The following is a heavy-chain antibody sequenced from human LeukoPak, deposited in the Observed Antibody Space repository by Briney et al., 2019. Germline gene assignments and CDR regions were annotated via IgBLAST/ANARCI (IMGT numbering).Heavy chain of an antibody. D-gene: IGHD3-22*01. CDR3: AKVAYYYDSSGYVDY. Sequence: PGRSLRLSCAASGFTFSSYGMHWVRQAPGKGLEWVAVISYDGSNKYYADSVKGRFTISRDNSKNTLYLQMNSLRAEDTAVYYCAKVAYYYDSSGYVDYWGQGTLVTVSS. J-gene: IGHJ4*02. V-gene: IGHV3-30*18. CDR1: GFTFSSYG. CDR2: ISYDGSNK.